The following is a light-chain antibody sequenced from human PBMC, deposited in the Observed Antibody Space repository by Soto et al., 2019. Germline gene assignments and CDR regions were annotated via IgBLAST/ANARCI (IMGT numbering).Light chain of an antibody. CDR1: SSAVGGYNY. V-gene: IGLV2-11*01. CDR3: CSYAGSYTLV. J-gene: IGLJ2*01. Sequence: SALTQPRSVSGSPGQSVTISCTGTSSAVGGYNYVSWYQQHPGKAPKLMIYDVSKRPSGVPDRFSGSKSGNTASLTISGLQAEDEADYYCCSYAGSYTLVFGGGTKVTVL. CDR2: DVS.